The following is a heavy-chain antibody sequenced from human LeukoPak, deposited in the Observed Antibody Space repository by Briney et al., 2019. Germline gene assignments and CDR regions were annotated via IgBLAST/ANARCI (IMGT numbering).Heavy chain of an antibody. CDR1: GYTFTGYY. Sequence: ASVKVSCKXSGYTFTGYYMHWVRQAPGQGLERMGWINPNSGGTNYSQKFQGRVTMTRDTSISTAYMELSRLRSDDTAVYYCARGNLGYCSSTSCYKEGWFDPWGQGTLVTVSS. CDR3: ARGNLGYCSSTSCYKEGWFDP. D-gene: IGHD2-2*02. CDR2: INPNSGGT. V-gene: IGHV1-2*02. J-gene: IGHJ5*02.